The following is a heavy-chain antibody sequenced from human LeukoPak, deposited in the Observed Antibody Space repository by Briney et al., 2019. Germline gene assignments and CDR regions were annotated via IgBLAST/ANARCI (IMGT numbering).Heavy chain of an antibody. J-gene: IGHJ4*02. D-gene: IGHD3-10*01. CDR3: ARVQNYGSGQPFDY. CDR1: GFTFSSYE. V-gene: IGHV3-48*03. Sequence: GGSLRLSCAASGFTFSSYEINWVRQAPGKGLEWVSYISSSGDVTHHADSVKGRFTSSRDKGKKSLYMQMNSPRAEDTAVYYCARVQNYGSGQPFDYWGQGTLVTVSS. CDR2: ISSSGDVT.